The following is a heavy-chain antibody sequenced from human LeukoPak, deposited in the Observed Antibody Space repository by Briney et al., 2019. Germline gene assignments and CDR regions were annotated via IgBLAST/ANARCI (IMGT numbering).Heavy chain of an antibody. CDR2: IYSGGST. V-gene: IGHV3-53*01. J-gene: IGHJ6*02. CDR1: GFTVSSNY. Sequence: GGSLRLSCAASGFTVSSNYMSWVRQAPGKGLEWVSVIYSGGSTYYADSVKGRFTISRDNSKNTLYLQMNSLRAEDTALYYCARDATSYYYYGMDVWGQGTTVTVSS. D-gene: IGHD2-15*01. CDR3: ARDATSYYYYGMDV.